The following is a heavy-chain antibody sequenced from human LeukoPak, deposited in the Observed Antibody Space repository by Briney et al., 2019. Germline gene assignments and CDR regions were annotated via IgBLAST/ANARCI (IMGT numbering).Heavy chain of an antibody. CDR2: ISGSGGST. J-gene: IGHJ4*02. CDR1: GFTFSSYA. V-gene: IGHV3-23*01. CDR3: AKDYLNYYDSSGYLVHFDY. Sequence: GVSLRLSCAASGFTFSSYAMSWVRQAPGKGLEWVSAISGSGGSTYYADSVKGRFTISRDNSKNTLYLQMNSLRAEDTAVYYCAKDYLNYYDSSGYLVHFDYWGQGTLVTVSS. D-gene: IGHD3-22*01.